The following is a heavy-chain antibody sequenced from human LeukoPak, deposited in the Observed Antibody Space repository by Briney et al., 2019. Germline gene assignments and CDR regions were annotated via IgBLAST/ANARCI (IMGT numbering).Heavy chain of an antibody. CDR1: GGSISGYY. Sequence: SETLSLTCTVSGGSISGYYWSWIRQPPGKGLEWIGYIYYSGSTNYNSSLKSRVTISVDTSKNQFSLKLSSVTAADTAVYYCARDRGPRYSSGWSFDYWGQGTLVTVSS. V-gene: IGHV4-59*01. J-gene: IGHJ4*02. CDR3: ARDRGPRYSSGWSFDY. D-gene: IGHD6-19*01. CDR2: IYYSGST.